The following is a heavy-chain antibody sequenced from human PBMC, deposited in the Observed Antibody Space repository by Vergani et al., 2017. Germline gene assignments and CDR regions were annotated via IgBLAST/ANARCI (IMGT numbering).Heavy chain of an antibody. Sequence: QVQLVQSGAEVKKPGSSVKVSCKAPGGTFSSYAISWVRQAPGQGLEWMGGLIPIFGTANYAQKFQGRVTITADESTSTAYMELSSLRSEDTAVYYCARDPYYGSGSHYIPVGNYDRSGGMDVWGQGTTVTVSS. J-gene: IGHJ6*02. CDR1: GGTFSSYA. V-gene: IGHV1-69*12. CDR2: LIPIFGTA. D-gene: IGHD3-10*01. CDR3: ARDPYYGSGSHYIPVGNYDRSGGMDV.